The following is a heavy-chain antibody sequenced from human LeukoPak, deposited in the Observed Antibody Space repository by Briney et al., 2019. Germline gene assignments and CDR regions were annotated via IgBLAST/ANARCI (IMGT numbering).Heavy chain of an antibody. CDR3: ARNIDD. Sequence: SETLSLTCSVSGGSISSSSYSWGWIRQPPGRGLEWIGNIYYTGSTYYSPSLKSRVTVSVDRSKNQFSLKLSSVTAADTAVYYCARNIDDWGQGTLVTVSS. CDR1: GGSISSSSYS. CDR2: IYYTGST. J-gene: IGHJ4*02. D-gene: IGHD1/OR15-1a*01. V-gene: IGHV4-39*01.